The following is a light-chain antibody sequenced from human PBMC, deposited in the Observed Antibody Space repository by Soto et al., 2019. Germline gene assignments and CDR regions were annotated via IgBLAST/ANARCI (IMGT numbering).Light chain of an antibody. J-gene: IGLJ1*01. Sequence: QSALTQPPSVSAAARQKVTISCSGSSCKMRNNYVSWYQPLRGTAPKLLIYDNNKRLSGIPDRFSGSKSGTSATLGITGLQTGDEADYYCGTWDSSLSGYVFGTGTKVTVL. V-gene: IGLV1-51*01. CDR1: SCKMRNNY. CDR3: GTWDSSLSGYV. CDR2: DNN.